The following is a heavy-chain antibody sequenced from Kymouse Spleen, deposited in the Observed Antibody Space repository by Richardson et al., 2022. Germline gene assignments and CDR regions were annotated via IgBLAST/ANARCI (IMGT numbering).Heavy chain of an antibody. V-gene: IGHV4-39*01. D-gene: IGHD1-7*01. CDR2: IYYSGST. CDR3: ATVNWNYAFDY. CDR1: GGSISSSSYY. Sequence: QLQLQESGPGLVKPSETLSLTCTVSGGSISSSSYYWGWIRQPPGKGLEWIGSIYYSGSTYYNPSLKSRVTISVDTSKNQFSLKLSSVTAADTAVYYCATVNWNYAFDYWGQGTLVTVSS. J-gene: IGHJ4*02.